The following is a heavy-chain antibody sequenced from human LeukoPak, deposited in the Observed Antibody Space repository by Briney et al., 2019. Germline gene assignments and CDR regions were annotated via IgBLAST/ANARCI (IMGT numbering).Heavy chain of an antibody. CDR3: ARATGFGTSFPYYYYMDV. Sequence: PSETLSLTCAVYGGSLRCDYWSWIRQPPGKRLEWIGEINHSGRTNYNPSLRSRVTVSADTSKIQFSLKLNSMTVADTAVYYSARATGFGTSFPYYYYMDVWGKGTTVTVSS. CDR1: GGSLRCDY. V-gene: IGHV4-34*01. CDR2: INHSGRT. J-gene: IGHJ6*03. D-gene: IGHD1-14*01.